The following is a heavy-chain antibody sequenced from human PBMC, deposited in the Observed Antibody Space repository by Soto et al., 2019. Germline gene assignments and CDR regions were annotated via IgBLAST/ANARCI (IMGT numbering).Heavy chain of an antibody. J-gene: IGHJ4*02. CDR2: ISAYNGNT. CDR1: GYTFTSYG. CDR3: ARDDSLDGSGSWRGNY. V-gene: IGHV1-18*01. Sequence: QVQLVQSGAEVKKPGASVKVSCKASGYTFTSYGISWVRQAPGHGLEWMGWISAYNGNTNYAQKLQGRVTMTTHTSPSTAYMELRSLRSDDAAVYYCARDDSLDGSGSWRGNYWGQGSLVTFSS. D-gene: IGHD3-10*01.